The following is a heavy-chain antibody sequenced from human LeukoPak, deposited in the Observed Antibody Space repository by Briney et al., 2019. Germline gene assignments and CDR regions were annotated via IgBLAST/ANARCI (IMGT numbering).Heavy chain of an antibody. CDR2: IYYNGST. Sequence: SETLSLTCSVSGGSISRTDYYWAWVRQPPGKGVEWIGSIYYNGSTHNSASLRSRVTMSVDTSNNHFSLKLSYVTAADTAVYYCAAVVSDCSIANCHKGWFDPWGQGIHLTVSS. CDR1: GGSISRTDYY. CDR3: AAVVSDCSIANCHKGWFDP. V-gene: IGHV4-39*07. J-gene: IGHJ5*02. D-gene: IGHD2-2*02.